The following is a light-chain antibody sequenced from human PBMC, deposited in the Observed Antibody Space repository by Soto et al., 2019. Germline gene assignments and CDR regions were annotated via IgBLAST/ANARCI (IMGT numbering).Light chain of an antibody. CDR3: QAWDSSTPGV. Sequence: SYELTQPPSVSVSPGQTASITCSGDKLGDKYACWYQQKPGQSPVLVIYQDSKRPSGIPERFSGSNSGNTATLTISGTQATDEADYYCQAWDSSTPGVFGGGTKVTVL. CDR2: QDS. V-gene: IGLV3-1*01. CDR1: KLGDKY. J-gene: IGLJ2*01.